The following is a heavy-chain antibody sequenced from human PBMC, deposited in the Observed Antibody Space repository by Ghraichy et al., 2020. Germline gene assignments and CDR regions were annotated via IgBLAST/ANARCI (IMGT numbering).Heavy chain of an antibody. J-gene: IGHJ6*02. CDR2: IIPMFGTA. CDR3: AREEDCSSTSCWADYYYGMDV. D-gene: IGHD2-2*01. CDR1: GGTFSSYA. V-gene: IGHV1-69*13. Sequence: SVKVSCKASGGTFSSYAISWVRQGPGQGLEWMGGIIPMFGTANYAQKFQGRVTITADESTSTAYMELSSLRSEDTAVYYCAREEDCSSTSCWADYYYGMDVWGQGTTVTVSS.